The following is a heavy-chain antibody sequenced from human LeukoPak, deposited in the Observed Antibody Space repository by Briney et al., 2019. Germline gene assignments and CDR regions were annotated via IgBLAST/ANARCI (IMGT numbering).Heavy chain of an antibody. D-gene: IGHD4-4*01. CDR2: IYTSGST. CDR3: ARRVDSNFNYGMDV. CDR1: GLSFSGYC. V-gene: IGHV4-4*07. J-gene: IGHJ6*02. Sequence: AGTLCLTCAASGLSFSGYCLSWIRQPPGKGLEWIGRIYTSGSTNYNPSLKSRVTMSADTSKNQFSLKLSSVTAADTAVYYCARRVDSNFNYGMDVWGQGTTVTVSS.